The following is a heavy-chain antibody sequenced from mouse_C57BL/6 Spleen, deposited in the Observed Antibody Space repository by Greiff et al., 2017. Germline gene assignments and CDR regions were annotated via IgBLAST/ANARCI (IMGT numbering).Heavy chain of an antibody. J-gene: IGHJ1*03. CDR1: GFTFSSYA. CDR2: ISDGGSYT. D-gene: IGHD2-5*01. Sequence: EVQLVESGGGLVKPGGSLKLSCAASGFTFSSYAMSWVRQTPEKRLEWVATISDGGSYTYYPDNVKGRFTISRDNAKNNLYLQMSHLKSEDTAMYYCAREGAYYSNSDWDFDVWGTGTTVTVSS. V-gene: IGHV5-4*01. CDR3: AREGAYYSNSDWDFDV.